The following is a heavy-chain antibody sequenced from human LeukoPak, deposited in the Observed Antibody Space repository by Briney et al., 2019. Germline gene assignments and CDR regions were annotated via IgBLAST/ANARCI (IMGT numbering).Heavy chain of an antibody. D-gene: IGHD1-26*01. CDR1: GYTFTSYY. J-gene: IGHJ4*02. V-gene: IGHV1-46*01. CDR2: INLSAGTT. CDR3: AREMGVGSTMGYFYY. Sequence: ASVKVSCKASGYTFTSYYMHWVRQAPGQGLEWMGVINLSAGTTNYAQKFQGRVTMTRDMSTSIVYMELSSLTSEDTAVYYCAREMGVGSTMGYFYYWGQGTLVTVSS.